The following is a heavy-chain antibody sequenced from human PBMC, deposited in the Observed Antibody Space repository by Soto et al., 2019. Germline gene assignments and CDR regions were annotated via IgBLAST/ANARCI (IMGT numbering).Heavy chain of an antibody. J-gene: IGHJ6*02. CDR1: GFTVSSNY. Sequence: PGGSLRLSCAASGFTVSSNYMSWVRQAPGKGLEWVSVIYSGGSTYYADSVKGRFTISRDNSKNTLYLQMNSLRAEDTAVYYCARARGRYYYGSGNRSTYHYYGMDVWGQGTTVTVSS. CDR2: IYSGGST. V-gene: IGHV3-53*01. CDR3: ARARGRYYYGSGNRSTYHYYGMDV. D-gene: IGHD3-10*01.